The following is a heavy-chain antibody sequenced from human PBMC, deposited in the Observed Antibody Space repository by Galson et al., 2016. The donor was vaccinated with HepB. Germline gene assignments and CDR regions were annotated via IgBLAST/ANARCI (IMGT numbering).Heavy chain of an antibody. J-gene: IGHJ4*02. Sequence: TLSLTCTVSGGSISSGGYYWSWIRQHPGKGLEWIGYIYYSGSTDYNPSLKSRVTISVDTSKNQFSLKLSSVTAADTAVYYCAREPPLRRRYYGSEPEGWFDYWGQGTLVTVSS. CDR1: GGSISSGGYY. CDR3: AREPPLRRRYYGSEPEGWFDY. CDR2: IYYSGST. D-gene: IGHD3-10*01. V-gene: IGHV4-31*03.